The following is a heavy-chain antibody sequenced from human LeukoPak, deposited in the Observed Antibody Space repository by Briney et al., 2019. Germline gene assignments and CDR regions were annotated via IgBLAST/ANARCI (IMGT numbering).Heavy chain of an antibody. V-gene: IGHV3-53*01. CDR3: ARDLGYGFDY. J-gene: IGHJ4*02. D-gene: IGHD5-18*01. CDR2: IYSGGST. Sequence: XXPXKGLEWVSVIYSGGSTYYADSVKGRSTISRDNSKNTLYLQMNSLRAEDTAVYYCARDLGYGFDYWGQGTLVTVSS.